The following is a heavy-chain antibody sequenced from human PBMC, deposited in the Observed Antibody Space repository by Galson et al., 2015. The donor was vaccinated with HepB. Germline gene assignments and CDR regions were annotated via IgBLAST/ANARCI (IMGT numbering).Heavy chain of an antibody. Sequence: SLRLSCAASGFTFSSYSMNWVRQAPGKGLEWVSYISSSSSTIYYADSVKGRFTISRDNAKNSLYLQMNSLRAEDTAVYYCARAYGDNEDYYYGMDVWGQGTTVTVSS. CDR1: GFTFSSYS. V-gene: IGHV3-48*04. CDR2: ISSSSSTI. D-gene: IGHD4-17*01. J-gene: IGHJ6*02. CDR3: ARAYGDNEDYYYGMDV.